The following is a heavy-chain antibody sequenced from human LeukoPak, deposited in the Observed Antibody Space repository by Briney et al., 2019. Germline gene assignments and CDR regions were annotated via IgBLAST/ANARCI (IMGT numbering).Heavy chain of an antibody. CDR3: APLIAAAGTGLDY. Sequence: GGSLRLSCAASGFTFSTYGMHWVRQAPGKGLEWVAVISYDGSNKYYADSVKGRFTISRDNSKNTLYLQMNSLRAEDTAVYYCAPLIAAAGTGLDYWGQGTLVTVSS. CDR2: ISYDGSNK. J-gene: IGHJ4*02. V-gene: IGHV3-30*03. CDR1: GFTFSTYG. D-gene: IGHD6-13*01.